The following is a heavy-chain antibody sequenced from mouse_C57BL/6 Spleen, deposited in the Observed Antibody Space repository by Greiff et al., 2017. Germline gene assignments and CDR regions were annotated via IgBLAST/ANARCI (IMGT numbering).Heavy chain of an antibody. D-gene: IGHD1-1*01. CDR1: GYAFSSYW. V-gene: IGHV1-80*01. CDR3: ARPLYYGSSFDY. Sequence: QVQLQQSGAELVKPGASVKISCKASGYAFSSYWMNWVKQRPGKGLEWIGQIYPGDGDTNYNGKFKGKATLTAAKSSSTAYMQLSSLTSEDSAVYFCARPLYYGSSFDYWGQGTTLTVSS. J-gene: IGHJ2*01. CDR2: IYPGDGDT.